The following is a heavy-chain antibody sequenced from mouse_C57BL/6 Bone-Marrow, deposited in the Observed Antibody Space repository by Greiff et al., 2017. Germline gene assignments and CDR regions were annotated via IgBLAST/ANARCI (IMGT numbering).Heavy chain of an antibody. CDR1: GYSITSGYY. CDR3: ATTGTGY. D-gene: IGHD4-1*01. CDR2: IRYDGSN. V-gene: IGHV3-6*01. Sequence: EVQLKESGPGLVKPSQSLSLTCSVTGYSITSGYYWNWIRQFPGNKLEWMGYIRYDGSNNYNPSLKNRISITPDTSKNQFFLKLNSVTTEDTATYYCATTGTGYWGQGTTLTVSS. J-gene: IGHJ2*01.